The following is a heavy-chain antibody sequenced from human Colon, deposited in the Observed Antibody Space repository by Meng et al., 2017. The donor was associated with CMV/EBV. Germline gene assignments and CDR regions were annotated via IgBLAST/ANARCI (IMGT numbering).Heavy chain of an antibody. V-gene: IGHV1-69*05. J-gene: IGHJ4*02. D-gene: IGHD2-8*02. Sequence: GYTFSNYLIRCVRQAPGQGLEWLGGFIPIFTAPRYAQKLQGRLTISTDKSTTTAYMELTSLRSEDTAVYYCARGNCSGNTCDTYFDQWGQGTLVTVSS. CDR3: ARGNCSGNTCDTYFDQ. CDR2: FIPIFTAP. CDR1: GYTFSNYL.